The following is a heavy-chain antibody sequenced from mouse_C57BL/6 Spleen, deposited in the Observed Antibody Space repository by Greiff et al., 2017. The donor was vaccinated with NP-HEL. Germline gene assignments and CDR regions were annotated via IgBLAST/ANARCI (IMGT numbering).Heavy chain of an antibody. CDR2: IYPGSGNT. CDR1: GYTFTDYY. CDR3: DRYTQATLFDY. V-gene: IGHV1-76*01. J-gene: IGHJ2*01. Sequence: VQLVESGAELVRPGASVKLSCKASGYTFTDYYINWVKQRPGQGLEWIARIYPGSGNTYYNEKFKGKATLTADKSSSTAYMQLSSLTSEDSAVYFCDRYTQATLFDYWGQGTTLTVSS. D-gene: IGHD3-2*02.